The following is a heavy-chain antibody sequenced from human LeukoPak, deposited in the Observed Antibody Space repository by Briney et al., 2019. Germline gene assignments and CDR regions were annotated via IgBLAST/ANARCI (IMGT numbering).Heavy chain of an antibody. Sequence: ASVKVSCKASGYIFTGYYMHWVRQAPGQGLEWMGWINPNSGGTNYAQKFQGRVTMTRDTSISTAYMELSRLRSDDTAVYYCARGLTWDIVVVPAAGEDWFDPWGQGTLVTVSS. J-gene: IGHJ5*02. CDR1: GYIFTGYY. D-gene: IGHD2-2*01. CDR3: ARGLTWDIVVVPAAGEDWFDP. V-gene: IGHV1-2*02. CDR2: INPNSGGT.